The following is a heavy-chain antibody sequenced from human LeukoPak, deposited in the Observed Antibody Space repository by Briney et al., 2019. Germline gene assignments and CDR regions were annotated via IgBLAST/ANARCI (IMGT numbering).Heavy chain of an antibody. CDR3: AREHVAGKGSYFQH. V-gene: IGHV3-30*04. CDR1: GFTFSSYA. CDR2: ISYDGSNK. J-gene: IGHJ1*01. Sequence: PGGSLRLSCAASGFTFSSYAMHWVRQAPGKGLEWVAGISYDGSNKYYADSVKGLFTISRPNSKNTLYLQMNSLRAEDTAVYYCAREHVAGKGSYFQHWGQGTLVTVSS. D-gene: IGHD6-19*01.